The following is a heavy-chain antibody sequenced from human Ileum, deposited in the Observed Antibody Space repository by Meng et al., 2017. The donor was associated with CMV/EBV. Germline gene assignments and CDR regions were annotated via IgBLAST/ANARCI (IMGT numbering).Heavy chain of an antibody. CDR2: SRSKANRHAT. V-gene: IGHV3-73*01. CDR3: ATLGSSDQGARDH. Sequence: SGIILSDYGGNRGRKAAGKGLEWVGSSRSKANRHATEYAASVESRLTISRDDSKNTAYLEMNSLKTDDTAVYYCATLGSSDQGARDHWGQGTLVTVSS. CDR1: GIILSDYG. J-gene: IGHJ4*02. D-gene: IGHD1-26*01.